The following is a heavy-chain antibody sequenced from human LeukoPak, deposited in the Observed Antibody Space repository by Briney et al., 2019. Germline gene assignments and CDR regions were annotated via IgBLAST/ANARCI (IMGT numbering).Heavy chain of an antibody. D-gene: IGHD5-12*01. CDR3: ARGATITPLFDY. CDR1: GGSISSYY. CDR2: IYYSGST. J-gene: IGHJ4*02. V-gene: IGHV4-59*01. Sequence: SETLSLTCTVSGGSISSYYWSWVRQPPGKGLEWIGYIYYSGSTNYNPSLKSRVTISVDTSKNQFSLKLSSVTAADTAVYYCARGATITPLFDYWGQGTLVTVSS.